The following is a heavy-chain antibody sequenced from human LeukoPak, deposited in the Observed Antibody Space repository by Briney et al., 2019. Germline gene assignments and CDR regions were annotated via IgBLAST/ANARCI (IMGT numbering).Heavy chain of an antibody. V-gene: IGHV1-2*06. CDR1: GYTFTGYY. CDR3: ARPYSSGSYWYFDL. D-gene: IGHD6-19*01. CDR2: INPNSGGT. Sequence: ASVKVSCKASGYTFTGYYMHWVRQAPGQGLEWMARINPNSGGTNYAQKFQGRVTMTRDTSISTAYMELSRLRSDDTAVYYCARPYSSGSYWYFDLWGRGTLVTVSS. J-gene: IGHJ2*01.